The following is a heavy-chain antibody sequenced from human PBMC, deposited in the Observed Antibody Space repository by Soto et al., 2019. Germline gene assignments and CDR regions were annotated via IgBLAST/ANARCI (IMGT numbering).Heavy chain of an antibody. J-gene: IGHJ5*02. CDR1: GGSFSGYQ. CDR2: INHSGTT. Sequence: PSETLSLTCGVYGGSFSGYQWNWIRQSPGQGLEWIGEINHSGTTKYNPSLESRINLSVVTSKKQFSLKMFSVTAADTAIYYCARGWRFDPWGQGTQVTVSS. V-gene: IGHV4-34*01. D-gene: IGHD1-1*01. CDR3: ARGWRFDP.